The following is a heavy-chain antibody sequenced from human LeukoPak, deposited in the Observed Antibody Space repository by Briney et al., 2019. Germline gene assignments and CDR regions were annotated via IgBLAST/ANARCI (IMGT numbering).Heavy chain of an antibody. V-gene: IGHV4-34*01. CDR2: INHSGST. CDR3: ARGGGNAYCGGDCYSGAFDI. Sequence: SETLSLTCAVYGGSFSGYYWSWIRQPPGKGLEWIGEINHSGSTNYNPSLKSRVTISVDTSKNQFSLKLSSVTAADTAVYYCARGGGNAYCGGDCYSGAFDIWGQGTMVTVSS. D-gene: IGHD2-21*02. J-gene: IGHJ3*02. CDR1: GGSFSGYY.